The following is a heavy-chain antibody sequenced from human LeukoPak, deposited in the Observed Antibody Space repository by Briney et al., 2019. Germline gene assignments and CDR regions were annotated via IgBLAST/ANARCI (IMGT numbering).Heavy chain of an antibody. V-gene: IGHV4-30-4*08. J-gene: IGHJ6*03. CDR1: GGSISSGDYY. CDR3: ARRGGYSYGYYYYYYMDV. Sequence: KPSETLSLTCTVSGGSISSGDYYWSWIRQPPGKGLEWIGYIYYSGSTYYNPSLKSRVTISVDTSKNQFSLKLSSVTAADTAVYYCARRGGYSYGYYYYYYMDVWGKGTTVTVSS. D-gene: IGHD5-18*01. CDR2: IYYSGST.